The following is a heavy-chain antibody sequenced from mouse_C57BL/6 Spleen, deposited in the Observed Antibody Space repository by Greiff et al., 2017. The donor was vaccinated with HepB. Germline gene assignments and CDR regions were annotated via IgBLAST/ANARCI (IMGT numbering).Heavy chain of an antibody. CDR1: GYSFTGYY. D-gene: IGHD2-2*01. J-gene: IGHJ3*01. CDR3: ARLDGYDAWFAY. V-gene: IGHV1-42*01. CDR2: INPSTGGT. Sequence: VQLQQSGPELVKPGASVKISCKASGYSFTGYYMNWVKQSPEKSLEWIGEINPSTGGTTYNQKFKAKATLTVDKSSSTAYMQLKSLTSEDSAVYYCARLDGYDAWFAYWGQGTLVTVSA.